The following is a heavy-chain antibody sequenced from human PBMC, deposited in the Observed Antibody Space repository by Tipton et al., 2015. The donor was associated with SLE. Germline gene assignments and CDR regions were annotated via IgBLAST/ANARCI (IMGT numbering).Heavy chain of an antibody. CDR3: ARRSWFFDY. CDR2: IYYSGCT. Sequence: LSLTCTVSGGSISSSSYYWGWIRQPPGKGLEWIGSIYYSGCTYYNPSLKSRVTISVDTSKNQFSLKLSSVTAADTAVYYCARRSWFFDYWCQGTLLSVSS. D-gene: IGHD2-15*01. CDR1: GGSISSSSYY. J-gene: IGHJ4*02. V-gene: IGHV4-39*07.